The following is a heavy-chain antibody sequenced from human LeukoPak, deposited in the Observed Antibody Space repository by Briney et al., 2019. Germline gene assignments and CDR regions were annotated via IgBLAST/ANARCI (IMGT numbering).Heavy chain of an antibody. CDR3: ARDAVYYYGSGSYVDY. CDR2: ISYAGSNK. J-gene: IGHJ4*02. CDR1: GFTFSSYG. Sequence: GRSLRLSCAASGFTFSSYGMHWVRQAPGKGLEWVAVISYAGSNKYYADSVKGRFTISRDNSNDTLYLLMNSLRAEDTAVYHCARDAVYYYGSGSYVDYWGQGTLVTVSS. D-gene: IGHD3-10*01. V-gene: IGHV3-30*03.